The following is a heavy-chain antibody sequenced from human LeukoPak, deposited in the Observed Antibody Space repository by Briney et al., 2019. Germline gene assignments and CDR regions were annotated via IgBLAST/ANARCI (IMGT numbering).Heavy chain of an antibody. CDR1: GYSFTSSW. Sequence: GESLKIACEGSGYSFTSSWIRWVRQMPGKGLEWMGIIYPGDSDIRYSPSFQGQVTISADKSIHTAYLQWSSLKASDTAIYYCARGLYCSGGSCRFDYWGQGTLVTVSS. D-gene: IGHD2-15*01. CDR3: ARGLYCSGGSCRFDY. V-gene: IGHV5-51*01. J-gene: IGHJ4*02. CDR2: IYPGDSDI.